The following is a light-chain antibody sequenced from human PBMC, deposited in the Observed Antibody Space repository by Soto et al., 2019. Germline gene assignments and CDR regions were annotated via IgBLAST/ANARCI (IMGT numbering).Light chain of an antibody. J-gene: IGLJ3*02. CDR2: DVN. V-gene: IGLV2-11*01. CDR1: SSDVGTYDF. CDR3: CSFAGSYTWV. Sequence: QAVVTQPRSVSGSPGQSVTISCTGTSSDVGTYDFVSWYQQHPGKVPNLIIFDVNKRPSGVPDRFAGSKSGNTASLTISGLQADDEANYHCCSFAGSYTWVFGGGTKVTVL.